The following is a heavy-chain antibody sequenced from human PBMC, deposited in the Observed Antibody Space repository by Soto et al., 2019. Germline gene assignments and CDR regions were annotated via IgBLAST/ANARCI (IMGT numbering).Heavy chain of an antibody. Sequence: PSETLSLTCTVSNGSLSSNYWSWIRQSPGKGLEWIGNIYYSGSTNYNPSLKSRVTISVDTSKNQFSLKLSSVTAADTAVYYCARSPGRGGTYYDSSGTFDYWGQGTLVTVSS. J-gene: IGHJ4*02. V-gene: IGHV4-59*01. CDR1: NGSLSSNY. CDR3: ARSPGRGGTYYDSSGTFDY. CDR2: IYYSGST. D-gene: IGHD3-22*01.